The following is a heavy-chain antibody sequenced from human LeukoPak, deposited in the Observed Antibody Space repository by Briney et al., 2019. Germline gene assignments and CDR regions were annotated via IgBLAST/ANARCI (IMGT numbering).Heavy chain of an antibody. CDR3: AKEPNSFSSGWYFQD. Sequence: GGSLRLSCEASGFTFSNFGMQWVRQAPGKGLEWVAVISHDGSTAFFADSVKGRLTISRDNSKNTLHLHMYSLRADDTAVYYCAKEPNSFSSGWYFQDWGQGALVTVSS. D-gene: IGHD6-25*01. J-gene: IGHJ1*01. CDR1: GFTFSNFG. CDR2: ISHDGSTA. V-gene: IGHV3-30*18.